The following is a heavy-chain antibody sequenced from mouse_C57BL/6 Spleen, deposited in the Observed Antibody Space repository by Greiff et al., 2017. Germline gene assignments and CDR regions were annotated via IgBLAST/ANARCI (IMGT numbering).Heavy chain of an antibody. V-gene: IGHV14-3*01. CDR1: GFNIKNTY. D-gene: IGHD1-1*01. CDR3: ARERGVITTVVSPAWFAY. CDR2: IDPANGNT. Sequence: EVQLQQSVAELVRPGASVKLSCTASGFNIKNTYMHWVKQRPEQGLEWIGRIDPANGNTKYAPKFQGKATITADTSSNTAYLQLSSLTSEDTAIYYCARERGVITTVVSPAWFAYWGQGTLGTVSA. J-gene: IGHJ3*01.